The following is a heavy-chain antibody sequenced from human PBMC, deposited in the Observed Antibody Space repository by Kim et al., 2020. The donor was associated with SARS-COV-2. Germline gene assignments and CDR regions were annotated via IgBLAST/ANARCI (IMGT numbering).Heavy chain of an antibody. J-gene: IGHJ4*02. V-gene: IGHV3-33*06. CDR1: GFTFSSYG. D-gene: IGHD1-26*01. CDR2: IWYDGSNK. CDR3: AKGLVGWSYSPVDY. Sequence: GGSLRLSWAASGFTFSSYGMHWVRQAPGKGLEWVAVIWYDGSNKYYADSVKGRFTISRDNSKNTLYLQMNSLRVEDTAVYYCAKGLVGWSYSPVDYWCQG.